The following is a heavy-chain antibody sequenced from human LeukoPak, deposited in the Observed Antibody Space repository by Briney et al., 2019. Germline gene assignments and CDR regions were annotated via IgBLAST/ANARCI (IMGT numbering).Heavy chain of an antibody. Sequence: ASVKVSCKASGYTFTSYDINWVRQATGQGLEWMGWMNPNSGNTGYAQKFQGSVTMTRNTSISTAYMELSSLRSEDTAVYYCARGWGFEDIVVVPAAPYYYGMDVWGQGTTVTVSS. D-gene: IGHD2-2*01. CDR1: GYTFTSYD. CDR2: MNPNSGNT. CDR3: ARGWGFEDIVVVPAAPYYYGMDV. V-gene: IGHV1-8*01. J-gene: IGHJ6*02.